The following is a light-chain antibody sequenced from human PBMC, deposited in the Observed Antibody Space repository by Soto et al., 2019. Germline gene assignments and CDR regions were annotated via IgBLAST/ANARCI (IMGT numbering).Light chain of an antibody. CDR2: GVS. CDR1: QSVSSPS. J-gene: IGKJ3*01. Sequence: EIVLTQSPGTLSLSPGERATLSCRASQSVSSPSLAWYQQKPGQAPRLLIYGVSSRATGVPDRFSGSGSGADVTLAISRLEPEDIAVYYCQCDGTSPPTFGPGTKVDIK. V-gene: IGKV3-20*01. CDR3: QCDGTSPPT.